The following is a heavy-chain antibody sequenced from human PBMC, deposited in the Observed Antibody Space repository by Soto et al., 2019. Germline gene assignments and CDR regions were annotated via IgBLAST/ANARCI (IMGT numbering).Heavy chain of an antibody. V-gene: IGHV4-59*01. CDR3: ARGYYDSSGTDCYPLDV. CDR2: IYYSGST. D-gene: IGHD3-22*01. Sequence: SETLSLTCTVSGGSISSYYWSWIRQPPGKGLEWIGYIYYSGSTNYNPSLKSRVTISVDTSKNQFSLKLSSVTAADTAVYYCARGYYDSSGTDCYPLDVWGQGTTVTVSS. CDR1: GGSISSYY. J-gene: IGHJ6*02.